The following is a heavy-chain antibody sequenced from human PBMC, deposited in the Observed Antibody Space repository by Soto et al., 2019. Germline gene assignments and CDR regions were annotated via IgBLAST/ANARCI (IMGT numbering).Heavy chain of an antibody. CDR3: AKEADFDWLLLSYYFDY. D-gene: IGHD3-9*01. Sequence: GGSLRLSCAASGFTFSSYAMSWVRQAPGKGLEWVSAISGSGGSTYYADSVKGRFTISRDNSKNTLYLQMNSLRAEDTAVYYCAKEADFDWLLLSYYFDYWGQGTLVTVSS. CDR1: GFTFSSYA. J-gene: IGHJ4*02. CDR2: ISGSGGST. V-gene: IGHV3-23*01.